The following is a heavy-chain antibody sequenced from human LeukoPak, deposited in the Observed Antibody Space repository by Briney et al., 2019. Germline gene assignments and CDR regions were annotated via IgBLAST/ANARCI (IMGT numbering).Heavy chain of an antibody. D-gene: IGHD3-3*01. CDR1: GYTFTSYG. J-gene: IGHJ4*02. Sequence: ASVKVSCKASGYTFTSYGISWVRQAPGQGLEWMGWVSAYNGNTNYAQKLQGRVTMTTDTSTSTAYMELRSLRSDDTAVYYCARGTFLEWLSPFDYWGQGTLVTVSS. CDR2: VSAYNGNT. CDR3: ARGTFLEWLSPFDY. V-gene: IGHV1-18*01.